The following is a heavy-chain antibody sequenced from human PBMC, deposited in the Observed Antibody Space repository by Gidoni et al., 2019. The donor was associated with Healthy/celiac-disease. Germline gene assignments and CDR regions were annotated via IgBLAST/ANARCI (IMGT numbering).Heavy chain of an antibody. CDR2: IYYSGST. J-gene: IGHJ2*01. Sequence: QGQLQESGPGLVKPSETLARTGTVSGGSISSYYWSWLRQPTGKGLEWIGSIYYSGSTNYNPSLKSRVPISVDTSKNQFSLKLSSVTAADTAVYYCARDTTVPTKRSSWYFDLWGRGTLVTVSS. CDR1: GGSISSYY. D-gene: IGHD4-17*01. CDR3: ARDTTVPTKRSSWYFDL. V-gene: IGHV4-59*01.